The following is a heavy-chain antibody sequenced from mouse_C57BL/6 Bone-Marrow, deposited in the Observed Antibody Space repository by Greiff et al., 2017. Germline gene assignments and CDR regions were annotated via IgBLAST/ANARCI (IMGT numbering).Heavy chain of an antibody. D-gene: IGHD1-1*01. J-gene: IGHJ3*01. V-gene: IGHV5-4*01. Sequence: DVKLVESGGGLVKPGGSLKLSCAASGFTFSSYAMSWVRQTPEKRLEWVATISDGGSYTYYPDNVKGRFTISRDNTKNNLYLQMRHLKSEDTAMYYCAREASTEVAAGAYWGQGTLVTVSA. CDR3: AREASTEVAAGAY. CDR1: GFTFSSYA. CDR2: ISDGGSYT.